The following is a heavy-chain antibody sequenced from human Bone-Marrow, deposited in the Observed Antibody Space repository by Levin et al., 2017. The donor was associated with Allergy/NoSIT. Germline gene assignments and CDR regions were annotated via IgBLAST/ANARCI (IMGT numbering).Heavy chain of an antibody. V-gene: IGHV3-74*01. D-gene: IGHD3-10*01. CDR3: YYFGSGSYSIPDY. Sequence: GGSLRLSCAASGLTFTSYWMHWVRQAPGKGLVWVSRINSDGSSTSYADSVKGRFTISRDNAKNTLYLQMNSLRAEDTAVYYCYYFGSGSYSIPDYWGQGTLVTVSS. J-gene: IGHJ4*02. CDR1: GLTFTSYW. CDR2: INSDGSST.